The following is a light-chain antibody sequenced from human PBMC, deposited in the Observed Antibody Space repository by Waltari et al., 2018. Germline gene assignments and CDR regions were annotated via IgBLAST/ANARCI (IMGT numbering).Light chain of an antibody. Sequence: TQSPGTLSLSPGERATLSCRTSQRISASHLAWYQQKPGQAPRLLIYGTSTRATGIPERFSGSGSGPDFSLTVTSMQPEDFAVYFCQQYGNSPWTFGQGTKVEV. CDR3: QQYGNSPWT. V-gene: IGKV3-20*01. CDR1: QRISASH. J-gene: IGKJ1*01. CDR2: GTS.